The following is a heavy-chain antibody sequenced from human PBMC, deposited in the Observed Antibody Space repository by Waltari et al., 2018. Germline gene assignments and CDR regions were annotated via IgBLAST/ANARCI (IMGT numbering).Heavy chain of an antibody. Sequence: EVQLVQSGAEVKKPGESLKISCKGSGYSFTSYWIGWVRQMPGKGLEWMGIIYPCDSDTRYSPSFQGQVTISADKSISTAYLQWSSLKASDTAMYYCARDDMDCTGGVCSDYWGQGTLVTVSS. V-gene: IGHV5-51*03. CDR3: ARDDMDCTGGVCSDY. J-gene: IGHJ4*02. CDR2: IYPCDSDT. D-gene: IGHD2-8*02. CDR1: GYSFTSYW.